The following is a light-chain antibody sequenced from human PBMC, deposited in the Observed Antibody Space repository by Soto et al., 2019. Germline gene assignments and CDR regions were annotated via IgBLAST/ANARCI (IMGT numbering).Light chain of an antibody. CDR2: DAS. CDR1: QSVRSF. V-gene: IGKV3-11*01. Sequence: EIVLTQSPATLSLSPGERATLSCRASQSVRSFLTWYQQRPGRAPRLLIYDASKRASGIPARFSGSGSGTDFNLTISSLDPEDFAVYYCQQRSSWITFGQGTRWRL. CDR3: QQRSSWIT. J-gene: IGKJ5*01.